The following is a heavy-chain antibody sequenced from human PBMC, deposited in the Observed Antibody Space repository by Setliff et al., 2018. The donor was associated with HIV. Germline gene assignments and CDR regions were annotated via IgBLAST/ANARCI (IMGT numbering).Heavy chain of an antibody. CDR2: IEHDGSKK. J-gene: IGHJ3*02. D-gene: IGHD5-12*01. CDR3: AREGQATDSFDI. V-gene: IGHV3-33*05. CDR1: GFTFSTYG. Sequence: GGSLRLSWAVSGFTFSTYGMHWVRQAPGKGLEWVTFIEHDGSKKFYADSVKGRFTISRDNGKDSLYLQMNSLRADDTALYYCAREGQATDSFDIWGQGTMVTVSS.